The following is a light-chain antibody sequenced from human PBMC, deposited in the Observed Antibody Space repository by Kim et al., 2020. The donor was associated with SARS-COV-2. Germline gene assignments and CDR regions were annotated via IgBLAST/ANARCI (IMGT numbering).Light chain of an antibody. Sequence: IQLTQSPSSLSASVGDRVTITCRASQGISSYLAWYQQKPGKAPKLLIYAASTLHSGVPSRFSGGGSGTDFTLTISSLQPEDFATYYCQQIHAYPLTFGGGTKVDIK. CDR1: QGISSY. V-gene: IGKV1-9*01. CDR3: QQIHAYPLT. J-gene: IGKJ4*01. CDR2: AAS.